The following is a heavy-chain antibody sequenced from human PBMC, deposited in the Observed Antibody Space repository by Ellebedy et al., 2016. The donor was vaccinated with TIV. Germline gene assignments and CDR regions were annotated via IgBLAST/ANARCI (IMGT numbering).Heavy chain of an antibody. CDR2: IFVDGNT. CDR1: GFTVSSKY. J-gene: IGHJ4*02. D-gene: IGHD3-10*01. CDR3: VRDDGYNGPYDY. Sequence: GESLKISCAASGFTVSSKYMSWVRQAPAKGLEWVSVIFVDGNTHYADSVKGRFTISRDNSKNMVYLQMHSLRAEDTATYYCVRDDGYNGPYDYWGQGTLVTVSS. V-gene: IGHV3-66*01.